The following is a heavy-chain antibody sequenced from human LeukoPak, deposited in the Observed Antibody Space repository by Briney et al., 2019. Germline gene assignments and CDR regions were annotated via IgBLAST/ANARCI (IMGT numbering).Heavy chain of an antibody. J-gene: IGHJ4*02. CDR3: TRGGDLSTVAGALDY. D-gene: IGHD6-19*01. CDR1: GFTFSNAW. Sequence: GGSLRLSCAASGFTFSNAWMSWVRQAPGKGLEWVGRIKSKTDGGTTDYAAPVKGRFTIARDDSKNTLYLQMNSLKTEDTAVYYCTRGGDLSTVAGALDYWGQGTLVTVSS. CDR2: IKSKTDGGTT. V-gene: IGHV3-15*01.